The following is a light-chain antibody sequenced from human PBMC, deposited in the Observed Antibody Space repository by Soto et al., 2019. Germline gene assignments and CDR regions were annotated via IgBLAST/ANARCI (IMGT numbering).Light chain of an antibody. Sequence: QSALTQPRSVSGSPGQSVTIPCTGSSSDVGGYNYVSWYQQHPGKAPKVLIYDVTKRPSGVSNRFSGSKSGNTASLTISGLQAEDEADYYCCSFAGTTIPYVFGTGTKVTVL. V-gene: IGLV2-11*01. CDR3: CSFAGTTIPYV. CDR1: SSDVGGYNY. CDR2: DVT. J-gene: IGLJ1*01.